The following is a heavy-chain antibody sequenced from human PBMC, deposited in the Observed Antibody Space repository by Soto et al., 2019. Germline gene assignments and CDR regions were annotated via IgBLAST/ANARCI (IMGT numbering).Heavy chain of an antibody. D-gene: IGHD6-6*01. J-gene: IGHJ5*02. Sequence: SETLSLTCTVSGGSISSSSYYWGWIRQPPGKGLEWIGSIYYSGSTYYNPSLKSRVTISVDTSMDQFSLKLSSVTAADTAVYYCATHSQAPRWKLGWLDTWGEGTLVTVSS. CDR2: IYYSGST. V-gene: IGHV4-39*01. CDR1: GGSISSSSYY. CDR3: ATHSQAPRWKLGWLDT.